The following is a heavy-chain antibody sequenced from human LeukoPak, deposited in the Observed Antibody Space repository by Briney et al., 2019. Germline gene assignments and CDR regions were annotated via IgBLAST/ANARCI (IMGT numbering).Heavy chain of an antibody. CDR1: GFTFGDYA. J-gene: IGHJ4*02. CDR3: TRVSLVAASVFFDY. V-gene: IGHV3-49*04. CDR2: IRSKAYGGTT. Sequence: GGSLRLSCTASGFTFGDYAMSWVRQAPGKGLEWVSFIRSKAYGGTTEYAASVRGRFTISRDDSKSIAYLQMNSLKTEDTAVYYCTRVSLVAASVFFDYWGQGTLVTVSS. D-gene: IGHD2-15*01.